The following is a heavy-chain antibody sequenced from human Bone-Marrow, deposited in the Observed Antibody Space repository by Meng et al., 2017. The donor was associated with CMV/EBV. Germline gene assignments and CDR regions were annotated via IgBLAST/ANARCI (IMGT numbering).Heavy chain of an antibody. D-gene: IGHD3-3*01. V-gene: IGHV4-39*07. J-gene: IGHJ1*01. CDR2: IYYSGST. CDR3: ARVTIFGAIY. CDR1: GGSISSSSYY. Sequence: ESLKISCTVSGGSISSSSYYWGWIRQPPGKGLEWIGSIYYSGSTYYNPSLKSRVTISVDTSKNQFSLKLSSVTAADTAVYYCARVTIFGAIYWGQGTLVTVSS.